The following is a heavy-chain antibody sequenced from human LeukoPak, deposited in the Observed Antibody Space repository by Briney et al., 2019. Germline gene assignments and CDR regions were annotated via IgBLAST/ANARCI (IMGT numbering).Heavy chain of an antibody. Sequence: GGSLRLSCTASGFTFSSYAMNWVRQAPGKGLEYISAISHDGITTYYADSVKGRFTISRDNSKNTLYLQMNSLRAEDTAVYYCAPGKFDYWGQGTLVTVSS. V-gene: IGHV3-64D*06. CDR3: APGKFDY. J-gene: IGHJ4*02. CDR2: ISHDGITT. CDR1: GFTFSSYA.